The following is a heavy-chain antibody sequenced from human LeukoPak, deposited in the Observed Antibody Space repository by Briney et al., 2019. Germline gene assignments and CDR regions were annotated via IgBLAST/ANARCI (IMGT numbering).Heavy chain of an antibody. D-gene: IGHD6-19*01. CDR3: ARGGKQWRGGNYFDS. CDR2: ITTGRGET. J-gene: IGHJ4*02. V-gene: IGHV1-3*03. CDR1: RYTFTDYA. Sequence: ASVKVSCKASRYTFTDYALDWVRQAPGQSLEWMGWITTGRGETRYSQEFQRRITFTRDTSASTVYMDLSDLRSEDTAVYYCARGGKQWRGGNYFDSWGQGTLVAVSS.